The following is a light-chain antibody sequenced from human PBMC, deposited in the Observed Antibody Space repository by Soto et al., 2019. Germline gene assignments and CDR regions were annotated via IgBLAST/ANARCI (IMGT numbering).Light chain of an antibody. CDR2: EVS. CDR1: QSLLHSDGKTY. Sequence: IVMTQTPLSLSVTLGHPAAISCKSSQSLLHSDGKTYLYWYLQRPGQPPQLLMSEVSDRFSGVPDRFSGSGSGTDFTLTISRVEAEDVGLYSCMQTKQLPLTFGPGTKVDIK. V-gene: IGKV2D-29*01. J-gene: IGKJ1*01. CDR3: MQTKQLPLT.